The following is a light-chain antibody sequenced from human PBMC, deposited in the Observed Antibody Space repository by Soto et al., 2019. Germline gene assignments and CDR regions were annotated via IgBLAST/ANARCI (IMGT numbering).Light chain of an antibody. V-gene: IGLV2-14*01. CDR3: SSYTSSSPLV. CDR1: SSDVGGYNY. Sequence: QSALTQPASVSGSPGQSITISCTGTSSDVGGYNYVSWYQQHPGKAPKLMIYEVSNRPSGVSNRFSGSKSGNTASLTISGLQADYEADYYCSSYTSSSPLVFGTGTKLTLL. J-gene: IGLJ1*01. CDR2: EVS.